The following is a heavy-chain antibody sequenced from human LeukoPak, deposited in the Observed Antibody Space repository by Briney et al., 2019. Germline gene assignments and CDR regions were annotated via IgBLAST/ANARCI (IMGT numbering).Heavy chain of an antibody. CDR1: GGTFSSYV. CDR2: IIPIFGAA. CDR3: ARDQRLEMATMKFDY. J-gene: IGHJ4*02. D-gene: IGHD5-24*01. Sequence: ASVKVSCKASGGTFSSYVINWLRQAPGQGLEWMGGIIPIFGAANYTQKFQGRVTITADESTSTMELSSLRSDDTAVYYCARDQRLEMATMKFDYWGQGTLVTVSS. V-gene: IGHV1-69*13.